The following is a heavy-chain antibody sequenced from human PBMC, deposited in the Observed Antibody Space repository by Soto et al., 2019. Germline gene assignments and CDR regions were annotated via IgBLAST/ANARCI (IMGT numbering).Heavy chain of an antibody. CDR2: INPIVSMS. CDR1: GDTFSFYT. D-gene: IGHD3-10*01. Sequence: QVQLVQSGTEVKKPGSSVKVSCKASGDTFSFYTINLVRQAPGLGLEWVGRINPIVSMSNYAQKFQGRVSMTADKSTSTAYMELRSLRSDDTAMYFCAASYGSGYRAFDYWGRGALVTVSS. J-gene: IGHJ4*02. V-gene: IGHV1-69*02. CDR3: AASYGSGYRAFDY.